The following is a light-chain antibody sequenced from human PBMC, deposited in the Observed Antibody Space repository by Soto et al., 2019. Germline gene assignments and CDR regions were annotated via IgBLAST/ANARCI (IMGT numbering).Light chain of an antibody. V-gene: IGKV3-15*01. Sequence: EIVMTQSPATLSVSPGERATLSCRASQSVSSNLAWHQQKPGQAPRLLIYGASTRATGTPARFSGSGSGTEFTLTIDSLQSEDFAVYYCHQYNSWPRGTFGPGTKVEIK. J-gene: IGKJ3*01. CDR3: HQYNSWPRGT. CDR1: QSVSSN. CDR2: GAS.